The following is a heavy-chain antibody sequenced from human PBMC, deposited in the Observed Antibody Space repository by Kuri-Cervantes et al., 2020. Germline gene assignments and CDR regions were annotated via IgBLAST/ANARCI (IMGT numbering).Heavy chain of an antibody. CDR1: GFTFSSYC. CDR2: ISYDGSNK. CDR3: ARDTYPLSMDV. J-gene: IGHJ6*02. Sequence: LSLTCAASGFTFSSYCMHWVRQAPGKGLEWLAVISYDGSNKYYADSVKGRFTISRDNSMNTLYLQMNSLRAEDTAVYYCARDTYPLSMDVWGQGTTVTVSS. V-gene: IGHV3-30*03.